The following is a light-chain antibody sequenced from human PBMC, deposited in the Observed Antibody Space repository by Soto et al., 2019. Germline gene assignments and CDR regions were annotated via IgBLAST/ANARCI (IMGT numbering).Light chain of an antibody. V-gene: IGKV3-15*01. Sequence: EIVMTQSPATLSVSPGGRATLSCRASQSISDTLAWYQQKPGQAPRLLIYGASTRATGFPARFSGSGSGTDLTLTISSLQSEDFAVYYCQQYNNWPWTFGQGTKVEI. CDR3: QQYNNWPWT. CDR2: GAS. J-gene: IGKJ1*01. CDR1: QSISDT.